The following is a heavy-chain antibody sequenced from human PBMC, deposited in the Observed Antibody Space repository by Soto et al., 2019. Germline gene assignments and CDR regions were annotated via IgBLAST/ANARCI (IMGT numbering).Heavy chain of an antibody. D-gene: IGHD2-15*01. CDR1: GFTFSDYY. Sequence: GGSLRLSCAASGFTFSDYYMSWIRQAPGKGLEWVSYISSSGSTIYYADSVKGRFTISRDNAKNSLYLQMNSLRAEDTAVYYWAGRTSYCSGGSCPPNAFDIWGQGTMVTVSS. CDR2: ISSSGSTI. J-gene: IGHJ3*02. V-gene: IGHV3-11*01. CDR3: AGRTSYCSGGSCPPNAFDI.